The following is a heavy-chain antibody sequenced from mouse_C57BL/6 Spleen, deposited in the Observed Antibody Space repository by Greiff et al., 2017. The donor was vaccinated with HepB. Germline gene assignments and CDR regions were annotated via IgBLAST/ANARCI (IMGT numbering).Heavy chain of an antibody. CDR1: GYSFTGYY. D-gene: IGHD2-10*01. Sequence: VQLKESGPELVKPGASVKISCKASGYSFTGYYMNWVKQSPEKSLEWIGEINPSTGGTTYNQKFKAKATLTVDKSSSTAYMQLKSLTSEDSAVYYCVSLLPFAYWGQGTLVTVSA. V-gene: IGHV1-42*01. J-gene: IGHJ3*01. CDR2: INPSTGGT. CDR3: VSLLPFAY.